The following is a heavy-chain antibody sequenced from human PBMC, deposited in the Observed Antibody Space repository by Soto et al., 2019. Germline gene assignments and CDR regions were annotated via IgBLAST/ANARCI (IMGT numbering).Heavy chain of an antibody. D-gene: IGHD3-22*01. CDR1: GFTFSSYA. Sequence: EVQLLESGGGLVQPGGSLRLSCAASGFTFSSYAMSWVRQAPGKGLEWVSAISGSGGSTYYADSVKGRFTISRDNSKNTLYLQMNSLRAEDTAVYYCANSARYYYDSSGYSPLDYWGQGTLVTVSS. CDR2: ISGSGGST. V-gene: IGHV3-23*01. CDR3: ANSARYYYDSSGYSPLDY. J-gene: IGHJ4*02.